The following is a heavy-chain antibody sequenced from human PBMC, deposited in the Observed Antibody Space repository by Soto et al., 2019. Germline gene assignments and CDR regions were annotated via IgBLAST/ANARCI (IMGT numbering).Heavy chain of an antibody. CDR1: GFTFSSYG. CDR2: IWYDGSNK. D-gene: IGHD6-6*01. J-gene: IGHJ4*02. CDR3: GSLSYSSSPDY. V-gene: IGHV3-33*01. Sequence: PGGSLRLSCAASGFTFSSYGMHWVRQAPGKGLEWVAVIWYDGSNKYYADSVKGRFTISRDNSKNTLYLQMNSLRAEDTAVYYCGSLSYSSSPDYWGQGTLVTVSS.